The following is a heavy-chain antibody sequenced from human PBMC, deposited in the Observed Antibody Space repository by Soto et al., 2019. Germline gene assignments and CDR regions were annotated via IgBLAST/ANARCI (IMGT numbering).Heavy chain of an antibody. Sequence: SETLSLTCAVSGGSISSSNWWSWVRQPPGKGLEWIGEIYHSGSTNYNPSLKSRVTISVDKSKNQFSLKLSSVTAADTAVYYCARDYYGSGSPNWFDPWGQGXLVTVSS. CDR2: IYHSGST. CDR3: ARDYYGSGSPNWFDP. CDR1: GGSISSSNW. V-gene: IGHV4-4*02. J-gene: IGHJ5*02. D-gene: IGHD3-10*01.